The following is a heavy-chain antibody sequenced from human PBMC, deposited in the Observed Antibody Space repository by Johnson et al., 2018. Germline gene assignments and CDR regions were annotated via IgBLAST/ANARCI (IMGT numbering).Heavy chain of an antibody. J-gene: IGHJ6*02. Sequence: VQLVESGGGLVQPGGSLRLSCAASGFTFSNYRLHWVRQAPGKGLVWVSRITTDGSSTSYADSLKGRFTISRDNAKNSLYLQMNRRRAEDTAVYYCARDLGSYSRVEGGMDVWGQGTTVTVSS. D-gene: IGHD1-26*01. CDR3: ARDLGSYSRVEGGMDV. CDR2: ITTDGSST. CDR1: GFTFSNYR. V-gene: IGHV3-74*01.